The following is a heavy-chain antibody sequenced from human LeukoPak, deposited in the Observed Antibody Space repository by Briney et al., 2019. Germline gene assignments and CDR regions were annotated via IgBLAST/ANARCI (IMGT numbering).Heavy chain of an antibody. V-gene: IGHV1-2*02. CDR2: INPNSGDT. CDR1: GYTFTGYY. J-gene: IGHJ4*02. D-gene: IGHD3-10*01. Sequence: GASVKVSCKASGYTFTGYYMHWMRQAPGQGPEWMGWINPNSGDTNYAQKFQGRVTMTRDTSISTAYMELSRLRSDDTAVYYCARDLCYYGSGSYYFDYWGQGTLVTVSS. CDR3: ARDLCYYGSGSYYFDY.